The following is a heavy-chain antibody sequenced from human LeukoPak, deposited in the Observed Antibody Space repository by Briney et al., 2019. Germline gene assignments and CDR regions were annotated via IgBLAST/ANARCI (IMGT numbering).Heavy chain of an antibody. D-gene: IGHD6-19*01. Sequence: PGGSLRLSCAASGFTVSDNYMTWVRQAPGKGLEWVSIMYTGGYTHYSDSVKGRFTISRDNFENMLYLQMTSLRVNDTAVYYCAKGRSDWDTWGLDVWGQGTLVTVSS. CDR3: AKGRSDWDTWGLDV. CDR1: GFTVSDNY. V-gene: IGHV3-66*01. CDR2: MYTGGYT. J-gene: IGHJ4*02.